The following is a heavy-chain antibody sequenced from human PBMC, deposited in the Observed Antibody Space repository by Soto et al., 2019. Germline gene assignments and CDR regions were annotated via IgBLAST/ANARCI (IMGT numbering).Heavy chain of an antibody. V-gene: IGHV3-33*01. CDR3: TRATFDV. CDR1: GFSFSTYA. Sequence: LRLSCAVSGFSFSTYAMHWVRQAPGKGLEWLAIIWFDGVKEYYAESVRGRFTISIDNSKNTVFLQMDTVGAEDSALYYCTRATFDVWGQGTTVTVSS. CDR2: IWFDGVKE. J-gene: IGHJ6*02.